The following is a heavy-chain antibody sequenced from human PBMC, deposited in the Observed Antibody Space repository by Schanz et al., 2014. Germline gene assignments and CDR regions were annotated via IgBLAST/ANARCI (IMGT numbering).Heavy chain of an antibody. Sequence: QVQLVQSGAEVKKPGASVKVSCKASGYTFISYGIKWVRQAPGQGLEWMGWISAYNGDTNYALKLQGRVTMTTDTSTGTAYIELHILTSEDTAVYYCARGRTFDYWGQGTLVTVSS. V-gene: IGHV1-18*01. J-gene: IGHJ4*02. CDR1: GYTFISYG. CDR3: ARGRTFDY. CDR2: ISAYNGDT.